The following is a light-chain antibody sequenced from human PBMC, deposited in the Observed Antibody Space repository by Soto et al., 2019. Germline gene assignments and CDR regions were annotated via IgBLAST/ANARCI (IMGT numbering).Light chain of an antibody. Sequence: PGEKSTLSCWASQSLRSSYLAWYQRKPGQAPRLLMFGASRRATGIPERFNGSGSGTDFILTISRLEPEDVAVYYCQQHGTSPYTFGQGTVLEIK. CDR1: QSLRSSY. V-gene: IGKV3-20*01. CDR2: GAS. CDR3: QQHGTSPYT. J-gene: IGKJ2*01.